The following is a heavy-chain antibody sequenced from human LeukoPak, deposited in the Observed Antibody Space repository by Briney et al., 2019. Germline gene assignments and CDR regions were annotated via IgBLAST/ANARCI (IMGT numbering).Heavy chain of an antibody. CDR3: ARDIGSSWSDAFDI. D-gene: IGHD6-13*01. Sequence: GGSLRLSCAASGFTFSSYWMNWVRQAPGKGLEWVSSISSSSSYIYYADSVKGRFTISRDNAKNSLYLQMNSLRAEDTAVYYCARDIGSSWSDAFDIWGQGTMVTVSS. J-gene: IGHJ3*02. CDR1: GFTFSSYW. CDR2: ISSSSSYI. V-gene: IGHV3-21*01.